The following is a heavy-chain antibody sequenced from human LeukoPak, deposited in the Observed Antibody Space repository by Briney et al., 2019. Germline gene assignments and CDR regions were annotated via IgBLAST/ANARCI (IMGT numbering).Heavy chain of an antibody. J-gene: IGHJ4*02. Sequence: ASVKVSCKASGGTFSSYAISWVRQAPGKGLEWVSAISGSGGSTYYADSVKGRFTISRDNSKNTLYLQMNSLRAEDTAVYYCAKHRLAVAGKTYNDYWGQGTLVTVSS. CDR1: GGTFSSYA. CDR3: AKHRLAVAGKTYNDY. D-gene: IGHD6-19*01. V-gene: IGHV3-23*01. CDR2: ISGSGGST.